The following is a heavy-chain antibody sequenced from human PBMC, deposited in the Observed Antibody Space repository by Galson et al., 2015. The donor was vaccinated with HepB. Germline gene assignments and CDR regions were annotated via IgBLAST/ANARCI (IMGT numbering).Heavy chain of an antibody. CDR3: ARDSGSSSWYFFDY. CDR2: IKQDGSEK. V-gene: IGHV3-7*01. Sequence: SLRLSCAASGFTFSSYWMSWVRQAPGKGLEWVANIKQDGSEKYYADSVKGRFTISRDNSKNTLYLQMNSLRAEDTAVYYCARDSGSSSWYFFDYWGQGTLVTVSS. J-gene: IGHJ4*02. CDR1: GFTFSSYW. D-gene: IGHD6-13*01.